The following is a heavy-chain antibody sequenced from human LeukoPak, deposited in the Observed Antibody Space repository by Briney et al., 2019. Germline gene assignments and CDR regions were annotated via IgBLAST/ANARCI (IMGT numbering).Heavy chain of an antibody. Sequence: GGSLRLSCAASGFTFSSYAMHWVRQAPGKGLEWVAVISYDGSNKYYADSVKGRFTISRDNSKNTLYLRMNSLRAEDTAVYYCARGIEMATFYFDYWGQGTLVTVSS. D-gene: IGHD5-24*01. CDR3: ARGIEMATFYFDY. CDR2: ISYDGSNK. CDR1: GFTFSSYA. J-gene: IGHJ4*02. V-gene: IGHV3-30-3*01.